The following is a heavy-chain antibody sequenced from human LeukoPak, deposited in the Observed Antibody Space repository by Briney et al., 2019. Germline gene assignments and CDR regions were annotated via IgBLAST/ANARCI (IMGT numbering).Heavy chain of an antibody. Sequence: GGSLRLSCAASGFTFSSYSMNWVRQAPGKGLEWVSSISSSSSYIYYADSVKGRFTISRDNAKNSLYLQMNSLGAEDTAVYCCARGYDILTGLGYFDYWGQGTLVTVSS. V-gene: IGHV3-21*01. D-gene: IGHD3-9*01. CDR2: ISSSSSYI. CDR1: GFTFSSYS. J-gene: IGHJ4*02. CDR3: ARGYDILTGLGYFDY.